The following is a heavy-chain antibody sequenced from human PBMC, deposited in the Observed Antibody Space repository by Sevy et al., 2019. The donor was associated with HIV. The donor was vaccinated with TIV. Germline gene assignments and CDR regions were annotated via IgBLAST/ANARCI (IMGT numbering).Heavy chain of an antibody. D-gene: IGHD3-10*01. Sequence: SETLSLTCTVSGGSISSSSYYWGWIRQPPGKGLEWNWSIYYSGSAYYNPSLKSRVTISVDTSKNQFSLKLSSVTAADTAVYYCARLSRGWFGESYVDYWGQGTLVTVSS. CDR2: IYYSGSA. V-gene: IGHV4-39*01. CDR1: GGSISSSSYY. J-gene: IGHJ4*02. CDR3: ARLSRGWFGESYVDY.